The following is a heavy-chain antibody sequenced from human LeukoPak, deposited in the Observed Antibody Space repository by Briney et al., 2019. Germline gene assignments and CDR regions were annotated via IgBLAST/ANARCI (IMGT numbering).Heavy chain of an antibody. CDR3: AGVGYQAARNFDS. J-gene: IGHJ4*02. D-gene: IGHD2-2*01. Sequence: GGSLRLSCAASGFTFSSYAMSWVRQAPGKGLEWVSAISGSGGSTYYADSVKGRFTISRDNSKNTLYLQMNNLRAEDTAMYYCAGVGYQAARNFDSWGREPWSPSPQ. CDR2: ISGSGGST. CDR1: GFTFSSYA. V-gene: IGHV3-23*01.